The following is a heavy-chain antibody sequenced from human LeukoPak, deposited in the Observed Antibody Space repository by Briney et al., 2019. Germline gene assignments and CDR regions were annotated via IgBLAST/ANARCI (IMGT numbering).Heavy chain of an antibody. CDR3: ARCAGGWEAFDI. CDR1: GFNLRIYA. V-gene: IGHV3-23*01. D-gene: IGHD3-10*02. Sequence: GGSLRLSCAASGFNLRIYAMGWVGQPPRKGLDGVSCMSVIVGSTYYVQSVQGRLTISRDNSKNQLYLQMIRLRAEDAAIYYCARCAGGWEAFDIWGQGTMVTVSS. CDR2: MSVIVGST. J-gene: IGHJ3*02.